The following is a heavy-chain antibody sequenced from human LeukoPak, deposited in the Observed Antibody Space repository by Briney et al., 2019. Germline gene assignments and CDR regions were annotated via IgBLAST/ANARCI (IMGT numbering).Heavy chain of an antibody. CDR2: LYVNENR. Sequence: GGSLRLSCAASGFTFSSYAMSWVRQAPGKGLEWISILYVNENRYYADSVKGRFIISRDTSKNTLYLQMNSLRAEDTAMYYCVREDLGVDYWGQGTLVTVSS. CDR3: VREDLGVDY. D-gene: IGHD1-26*01. CDR1: GFTFSSYA. V-gene: IGHV3-53*01. J-gene: IGHJ4*02.